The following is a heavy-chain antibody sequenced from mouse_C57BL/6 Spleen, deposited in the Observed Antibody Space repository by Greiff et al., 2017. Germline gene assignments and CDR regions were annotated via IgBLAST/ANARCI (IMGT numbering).Heavy chain of an antibody. D-gene: IGHD2-3*01. V-gene: IGHV1-82*01. J-gene: IGHJ3*01. CDR3: ARDDGYPDWFAY. Sequence: VEPGASVKISCKASGYAFSSSWMNWVKQRPGKGLEWIGRIYPGDGDTNYNGKFKGKATLTADKSSSTAYMQLSSLTSEDSAVYFCARDDGYPDWFAYWGQGTLVTVSA. CDR1: GYAFSSSW. CDR2: IYPGDGDT.